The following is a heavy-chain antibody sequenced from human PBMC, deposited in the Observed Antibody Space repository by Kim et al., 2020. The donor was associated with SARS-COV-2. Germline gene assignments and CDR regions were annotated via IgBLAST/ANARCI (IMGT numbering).Heavy chain of an antibody. J-gene: IGHJ4*02. CDR2: IYYSGST. V-gene: IGHV4-59*01. D-gene: IGHD6-19*01. Sequence: SETLSLTCTVSGGSISSYYWSWIRQPPGKGLEWIGYIYYSGSTNYNPSLKSRVTISVDTSKNQFSLKLSSVTAADTAVYYCARGLYSSGWYDYWGQGTLV. CDR1: GGSISSYY. CDR3: ARGLYSSGWYDY.